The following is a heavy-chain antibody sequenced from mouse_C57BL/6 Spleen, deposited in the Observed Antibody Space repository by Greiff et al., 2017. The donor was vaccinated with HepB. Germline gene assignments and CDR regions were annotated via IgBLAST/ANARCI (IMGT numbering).Heavy chain of an antibody. D-gene: IGHD2-3*01. CDR3: ARGYDPYYYAMDY. Sequence: VQLQQLGPGLVQPSQSLSITCTVSGFSLTSYGVHWVRQSPGKGLEWLGVIWSGGSTDYNAAFISRLSISKDNSKSQVFFKMNSLQADDTAIYYCARGYDPYYYAMDYWGQGTSVTVSS. V-gene: IGHV2-2*01. CDR2: IWSGGST. CDR1: GFSLTSYG. J-gene: IGHJ4*01.